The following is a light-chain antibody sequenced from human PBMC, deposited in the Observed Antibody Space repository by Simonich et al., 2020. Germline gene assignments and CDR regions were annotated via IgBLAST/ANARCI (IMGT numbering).Light chain of an antibody. J-gene: IGLJ7*01. CDR2: EVS. Sequence: QSALTQPPSVSGSPGQSVTISCTGTSRDVGSYNRVSWYQQPPGTAPKLMIYEVSNRPSGVPDRFSGSKSGNTASLTISGLQAEDEADYYCCSYAGSSNAVFGGGTQLTVL. CDR1: SRDVGSYNR. CDR3: CSYAGSSNAV. V-gene: IGLV2-18*02.